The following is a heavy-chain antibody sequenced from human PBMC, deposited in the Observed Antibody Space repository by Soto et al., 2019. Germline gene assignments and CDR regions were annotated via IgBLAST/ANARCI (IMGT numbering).Heavy chain of an antibody. CDR2: LYESGTT. Sequence: SETLSLTCAVSDYSISNAYYWVWVRQPPGKGLEWIGTLYESGTTFYNPSLQSRVTISIDTSKSHFSLKLDSVTAADTAVYYCAWTLQFKRGGVFEIWGQETMVT. J-gene: IGHJ3*02. D-gene: IGHD4-4*01. V-gene: IGHV4-38-2*01. CDR1: DYSISNAYY. CDR3: AWTLQFKRGGVFEI.